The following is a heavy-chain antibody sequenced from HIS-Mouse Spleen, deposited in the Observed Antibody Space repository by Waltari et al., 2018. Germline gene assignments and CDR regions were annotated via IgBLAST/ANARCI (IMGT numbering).Heavy chain of an antibody. CDR3: ARAPTGFLEWFDAFDI. V-gene: IGHV4-39*07. CDR1: GGSISSTSYS. D-gene: IGHD3-3*01. CDR2: IYYSGST. Sequence: QLQLQESGPGLVKPSETLSLTCTVSGGSISSTSYSCGWIRQPPGQGLEWIGSIYYSGSTYYNPSLKSRVTISVDTSKNQFSLKLSSVTAADTAVYYCARAPTGFLEWFDAFDIWGQGTMVTVSS. J-gene: IGHJ3*02.